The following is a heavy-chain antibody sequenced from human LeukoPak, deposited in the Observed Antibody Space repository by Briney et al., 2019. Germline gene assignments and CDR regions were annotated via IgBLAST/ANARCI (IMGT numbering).Heavy chain of an antibody. CDR2: INPSGGST. V-gene: IGHV1-46*01. CDR3: ARDSAHRPPGQRPVFYRGGPDY. D-gene: IGHD3-10*01. CDR1: VYTFTSYY. J-gene: IGHJ4*02. Sequence: GASVKVSCKASVYTFTSYYMHWVRQAPGQGLEWMGIINPSGGSTSYAQKFQGRVTMTRDTSTSTVYMELSSLRSEDTAVYYCARDSAHRPPGQRPVFYRGGPDYWGQGTLVTVSS.